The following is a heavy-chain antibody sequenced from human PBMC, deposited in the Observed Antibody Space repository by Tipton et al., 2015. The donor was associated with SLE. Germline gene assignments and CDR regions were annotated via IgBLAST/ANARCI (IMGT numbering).Heavy chain of an antibody. V-gene: IGHV1-18*04. D-gene: IGHD6-13*01. CDR1: GYTFTSYG. CDR3: AREGSSSWYSYYYYYMDV. J-gene: IGHJ6*03. Sequence: QSGAEVKKPGASVKVSCKASGYTFTSYGISWVRQAPGQGLEWMGWISAYNGNTNYAQKLRGRVTMTTDTSTSTAYMELRSLRSDDTAVYYCAREGSSSWYSYYYYYMDVWGKGTTVTVSS. CDR2: ISAYNGNT.